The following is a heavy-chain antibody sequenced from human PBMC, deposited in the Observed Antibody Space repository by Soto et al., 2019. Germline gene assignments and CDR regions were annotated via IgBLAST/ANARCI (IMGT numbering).Heavy chain of an antibody. D-gene: IGHD6-13*01. CDR3: ARHRDPGYSSSWFNS. J-gene: IGHJ5*01. CDR1: GDSISSSTYC. CDR2: KYYTGTS. Sequence: QLLLQESGPGLVKPSETLSLTCSVSGDSISSSTYCWGWIRQPPGKGVEWIGSKYYTGTSHYNPSLNSRVTISADTSNNQFSLKVTSVTAAETAVYYCARHRDPGYSSSWFNSWSQGTLVIVSS. V-gene: IGHV4-39*01.